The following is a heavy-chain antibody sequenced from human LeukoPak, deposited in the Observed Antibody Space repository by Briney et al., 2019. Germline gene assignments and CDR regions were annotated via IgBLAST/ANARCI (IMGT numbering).Heavy chain of an antibody. CDR1: GYTFTSYG. V-gene: IGHV1-18*01. CDR2: ISAYNGNT. J-gene: IGHJ4*02. D-gene: IGHD6-19*01. Sequence: ASVKVSCKASGYTFTSYGISWVRQAPGQGLEWMGWISAYNGNTNYAQKFQGRVTMTRDTSTSTVYMELSSLRSEDTAVYYCARDPYSSGWYVFDYWGQGTLVTVSS. CDR3: ARDPYSSGWYVFDY.